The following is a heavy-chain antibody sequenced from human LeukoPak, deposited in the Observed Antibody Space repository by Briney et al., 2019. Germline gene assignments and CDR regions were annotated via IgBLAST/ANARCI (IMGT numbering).Heavy chain of an antibody. CDR1: GFTFSDYY. CDR3: ARDKPLYYYGSGSSFDY. CDR2: ISSSGSTI. Sequence: GGSLRLSCAASGFTFSDYYMSWIRQAPGKGLEWVSYISSSGSTIYYADSVKGRFTISRNNAKNSLYLQMNGLRAEDTAVYYCARDKPLYYYGSGSSFDYWGQGTLVTVSS. D-gene: IGHD3-10*01. J-gene: IGHJ4*02. V-gene: IGHV3-11*01.